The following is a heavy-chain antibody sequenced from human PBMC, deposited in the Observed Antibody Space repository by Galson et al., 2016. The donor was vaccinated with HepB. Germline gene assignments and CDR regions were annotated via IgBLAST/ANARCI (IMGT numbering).Heavy chain of an antibody. V-gene: IGHV3-74*01. J-gene: IGHJ5*01. D-gene: IGHD3-10*01. Sequence: SLRLSCAASGFRFSSVWMHWVRQAPGKGLVWVSGRSFDGSARRYADSVMSRFTISRDNAKNTLYLEMTSISAEDTAVYYCARGSWAPFESWGQGTLVTVSS. CDR1: GFRFSSVW. CDR3: ARGSWAPFES. CDR2: RSFDGSAR.